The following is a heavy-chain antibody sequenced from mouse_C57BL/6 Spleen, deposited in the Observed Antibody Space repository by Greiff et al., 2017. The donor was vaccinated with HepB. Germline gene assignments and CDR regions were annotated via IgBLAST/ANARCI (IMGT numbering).Heavy chain of an antibody. CDR2: IYPGDGDT. CDR1: GYAFSSSW. J-gene: IGHJ2*01. Sequence: QVQLKESGPELVKPGASVKISCKASGYAFSSSWMNWVKQRPGKGLEWIGRIYPGDGDTNYNEKFKGKATLTADKSSSTAYMQLSSLTSEDSAVYFCARGYYGSSFDYWGQGTTLTVSS. CDR3: ARGYYGSSFDY. V-gene: IGHV1-82*01. D-gene: IGHD1-1*01.